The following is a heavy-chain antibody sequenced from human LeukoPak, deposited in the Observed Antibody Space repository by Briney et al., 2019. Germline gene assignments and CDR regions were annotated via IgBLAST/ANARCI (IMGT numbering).Heavy chain of an antibody. J-gene: IGHJ4*02. CDR3: AREVVPTSFDY. CDR1: GGTFSSYA. CDR2: IIPIFGTA. D-gene: IGHD3-22*01. V-gene: IGHV1-69*05. Sequence: SVKVSCKASGGTFSSYAISWVRQAPGQGLEWMGGIIPIFGTANYAQKFQGRVTITTDESTSTAYMELRGLRSDDTAVYYCAREVVPTSFDYWGQGTLVTVSS.